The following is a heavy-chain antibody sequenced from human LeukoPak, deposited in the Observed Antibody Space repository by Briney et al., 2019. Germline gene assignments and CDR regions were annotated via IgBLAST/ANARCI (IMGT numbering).Heavy chain of an antibody. J-gene: IGHJ6*03. D-gene: IGHD4/OR15-4a*01. CDR1: DGSFSGYY. CDR3: VRSVKLVLITYHHYYMDV. Sequence: SETLSLTCAVYDGSFSGYYWTWIRQSPGKGLEWIGDINHSGRTNYNPSLKSRVTISADTSKNQFSLKMTSMTAADTAVYYCVRSVKLVLITYHHYYMDVWGKGTTVTVSS. V-gene: IGHV4-34*01. CDR2: INHSGRT.